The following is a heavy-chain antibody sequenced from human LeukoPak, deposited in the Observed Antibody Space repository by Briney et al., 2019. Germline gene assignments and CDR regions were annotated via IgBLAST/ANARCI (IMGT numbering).Heavy chain of an antibody. CDR1: GYTFTGYY. V-gene: IGHV1-2*02. J-gene: IGHJ5*02. D-gene: IGHD2-21*02. CDR3: ARDLVVVTAISWFDP. Sequence: GASVKVSCKASGYTFTGYYMHWVRQAPGQGLEWMGWINPNSGDTNYAQKFQGRVTMTRDTSISTAYVELSRLRSDDTAVYYCARDLVVVTAISWFDPWGQGTLVTVSS. CDR2: INPNSGDT.